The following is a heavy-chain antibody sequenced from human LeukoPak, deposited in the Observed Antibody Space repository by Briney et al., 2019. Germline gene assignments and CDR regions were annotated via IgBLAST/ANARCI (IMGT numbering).Heavy chain of an antibody. J-gene: IGHJ4*02. CDR3: AKDGGYCSGGSCYFFDY. V-gene: IGHV3-20*04. Sequence: GGSLRLSCAASGFTFDDYGMSWVRQGPGKGLEWVSGINWNGGSTGYADSVKGRFTISRDNSKNTLYLQMNSLRAEDTAVYYCAKDGGYCSGGSCYFFDYWGQGTLVTVSS. D-gene: IGHD2-15*01. CDR2: INWNGGST. CDR1: GFTFDDYG.